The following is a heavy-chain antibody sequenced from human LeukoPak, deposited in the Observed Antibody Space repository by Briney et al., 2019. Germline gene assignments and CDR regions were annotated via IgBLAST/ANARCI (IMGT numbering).Heavy chain of an antibody. CDR2: IYYSGST. J-gene: IGHJ4*02. D-gene: IGHD3-9*01. Sequence: SETLSLTCIVSGGSISSYYWSWIRQPPGKGLEWIGYIYYSGSTNYNPSLKSRVTISVDTSKNQFSLKLSSVTAADTAVYYCARGGRYDPYYFDYWGQGTLVTVSS. V-gene: IGHV4-59*01. CDR3: ARGGRYDPYYFDY. CDR1: GGSISSYY.